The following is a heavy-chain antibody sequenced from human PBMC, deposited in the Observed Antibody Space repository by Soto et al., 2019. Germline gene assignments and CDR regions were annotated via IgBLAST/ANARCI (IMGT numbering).Heavy chain of an antibody. CDR1: GFTFSSYA. CDR3: ARSSEVATISYYYYGMDV. D-gene: IGHD5-12*01. V-gene: IGHV3-30-3*01. J-gene: IGHJ6*02. CDR2: ISYDGSNK. Sequence: QVQLVESGGGVVQPGRSLRLSCAASGFTFSSYAMHWVRQAPGKGLEWVAVISYDGSNKYYADSVKGRFTISRDNSKNTLYLQMNSLRAEDTAEYYCARSSEVATISYYYYGMDVWGQGTTVTVSS.